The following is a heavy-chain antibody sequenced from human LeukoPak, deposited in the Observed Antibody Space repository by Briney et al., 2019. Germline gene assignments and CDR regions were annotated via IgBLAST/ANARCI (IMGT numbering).Heavy chain of an antibody. V-gene: IGHV4-59*01. J-gene: IGHJ5*02. CDR2: IYYSGST. CDR3: ARACVFNWFDP. CDR1: GGSISSYC. Sequence: SETLSLTCTVSGGSISSYCWSWIRQPPGKGLEWIGYIYYSGSTNYNPSLKSRVTISVDTSKNQFSLKLSSVTAADTAVYYCARACVFNWFDPWGQGTLVTVSS.